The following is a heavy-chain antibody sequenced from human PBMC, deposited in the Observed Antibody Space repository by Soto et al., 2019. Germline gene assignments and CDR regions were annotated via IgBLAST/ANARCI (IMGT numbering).Heavy chain of an antibody. V-gene: IGHV4-30-4*01. CDR3: ARAPVGLDTISYFDY. CDR2: IYNGGST. J-gene: IGHJ4*02. D-gene: IGHD3-3*01. CDR1: GDAVSSVGFH. Sequence: PSETLSLTCTVSGDAVSSVGFHWPWLRRPPGKGLEWIGYIYNGGSTYYRPSLEGRMHLSLAATRNHYSLSLTSVTAADTAVYFCARAPVGLDTISYFDYWGQGKLVTVS.